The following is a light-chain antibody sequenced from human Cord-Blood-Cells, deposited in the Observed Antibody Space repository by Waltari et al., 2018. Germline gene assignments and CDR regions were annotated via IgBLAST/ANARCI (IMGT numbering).Light chain of an antibody. CDR1: QSVLYSSNNKNY. CDR3: QQYYSTPHT. CDR2: WAS. V-gene: IGKV4-1*01. J-gene: IGKJ2*01. Sequence: DIVMTQSPDSLAVSLGERATINCKSSQSVLYSSNNKNYLAWYQQKPGQPPNLLIYWASTWESGVPDRFSGSGSGTDFTLTISSLQAEDVAVYYCQQYYSTPHTFGQGTKLEIK.